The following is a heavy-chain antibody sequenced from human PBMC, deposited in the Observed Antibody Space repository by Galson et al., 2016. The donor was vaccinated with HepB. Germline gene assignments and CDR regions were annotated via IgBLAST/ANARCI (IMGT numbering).Heavy chain of an antibody. CDR1: GGSISRDYY. CDR3: ARDLTGPAFDI. CDR2: IYSNEDT. Sequence: SETLSLTCIVSGGSISRDYYWGWIRQPPGRGLEWIGSIYSNEDTYYNPSLKSRLTISVDTSYNQFSLHLNSVTAADTAVYYCARDLTGPAFDIWSQGTMVTVSS. V-gene: IGHV4-39*02. J-gene: IGHJ3*02.